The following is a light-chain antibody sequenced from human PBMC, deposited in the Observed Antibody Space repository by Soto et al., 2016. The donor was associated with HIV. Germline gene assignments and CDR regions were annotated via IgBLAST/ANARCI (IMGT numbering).Light chain of an antibody. J-gene: IGKJ1*01. Sequence: DIQMTQSPSSLSTSVGDTITITCRASQTISKYLNWYQQRPGKAPKLLIYAASTLHGGVPSRFSGSGSGTDFTLTISSLQPEDFATYYCQHAYRTPPTFGQGTKVDI. CDR1: QTISKY. CDR3: QHAYRTPPT. CDR2: AAS. V-gene: IGKV1-39*01.